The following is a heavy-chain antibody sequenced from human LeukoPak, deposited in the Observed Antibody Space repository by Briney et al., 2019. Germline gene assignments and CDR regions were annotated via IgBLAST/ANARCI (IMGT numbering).Heavy chain of an antibody. Sequence: SVKVSCKASGGTFSSYAISWVRQAPGQGLEWMGGIIPIFGTANYAQKFQGRVTITADESTSTAYMELSSLRSEDTAVYYCARDKGYSSSWYLYYFDYWGQGTLVTVSS. V-gene: IGHV1-69*13. CDR3: ARDKGYSSSWYLYYFDY. CDR2: IIPIFGTA. CDR1: GGTFSSYA. J-gene: IGHJ4*02. D-gene: IGHD6-13*01.